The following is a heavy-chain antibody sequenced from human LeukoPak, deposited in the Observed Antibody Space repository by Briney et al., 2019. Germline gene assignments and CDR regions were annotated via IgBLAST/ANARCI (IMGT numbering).Heavy chain of an antibody. J-gene: IGHJ5*02. D-gene: IGHD2-15*01. CDR1: GGSISSYY. Sequence: SETLSLTCTVSGGSISSYYWSWIRQPPGKGLEGIGDIYYSGSTNYNPSLKSRVTISVDTSKNQFYLKLISVTAADTAVYYCARQSGYCSGGSCSWGSNRFDPWGQGTLVTVSS. V-gene: IGHV4-59*08. CDR2: IYYSGST. CDR3: ARQSGYCSGGSCSWGSNRFDP.